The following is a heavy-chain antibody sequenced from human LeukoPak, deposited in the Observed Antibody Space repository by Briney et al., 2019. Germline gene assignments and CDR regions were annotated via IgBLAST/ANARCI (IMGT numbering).Heavy chain of an antibody. V-gene: IGHV3-7*03. J-gene: IGHJ4*02. CDR1: GFTFSSYA. D-gene: IGHD3-22*01. CDR2: IKQDGSEK. Sequence: GGSLRLSCAASGFTFSSYAMSWVRQAPGKGLEWVANIKQDGSEKYYVDSVKGRFTISRDNAKNSLYLQMNSLRAEDTAVYYCARVGDSSGYYYYFDYWGQGTLVTVSS. CDR3: ARVGDSSGYYYYFDY.